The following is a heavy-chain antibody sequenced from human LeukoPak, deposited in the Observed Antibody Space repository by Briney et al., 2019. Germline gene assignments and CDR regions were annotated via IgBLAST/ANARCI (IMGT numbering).Heavy chain of an antibody. CDR3: ATGHCNTSSCYYYYMDV. Sequence: ASVKVSCKVSGYTLRELSMHWVRQVPAKGLQWVGVFDPEDGDSIIAQKFQGRLTMTEDTSTDTAYMELSRLTSEDTAMYYCATGHCNTSSCYYYYMDVWGKGTTVTVSS. CDR1: GYTLRELS. D-gene: IGHD2/OR15-2a*01. V-gene: IGHV1-24*01. J-gene: IGHJ6*03. CDR2: FDPEDGDS.